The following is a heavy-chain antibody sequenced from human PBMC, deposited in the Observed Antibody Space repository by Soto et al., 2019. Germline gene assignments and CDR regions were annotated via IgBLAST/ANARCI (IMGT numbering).Heavy chain of an antibody. CDR2: IYHSGST. Sequence: QVQLQESGPGLVKPSGTLFLTCAVSGGSISSSNWWSWVRQPPGKGLEWIGEIYHSGSTNYNPSLKSRVTISVDKSKNQFSLKLSSVTAADTAVYYCARDHPDYYDSSGGEAFDIWGQGTMVTVSS. J-gene: IGHJ3*02. CDR3: ARDHPDYYDSSGGEAFDI. V-gene: IGHV4-4*02. CDR1: GGSISSSNW. D-gene: IGHD3-22*01.